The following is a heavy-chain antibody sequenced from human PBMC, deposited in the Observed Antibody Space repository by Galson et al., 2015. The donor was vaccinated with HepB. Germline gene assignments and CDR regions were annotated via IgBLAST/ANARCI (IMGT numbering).Heavy chain of an antibody. CDR3: AREYFGPLDY. Sequence: ALVKPTQTLTLTCTFSGFSLTTSGMCVSWIRQPPGKALEWIARIDWDNDKYYSTSLKTRLTISKDTSYNRVVLTITNMDPVDTATYYCAREYFGPLDYWGQGALVTVSS. V-gene: IGHV2-70*10. J-gene: IGHJ4*02. CDR1: GFSLTTSGMC. CDR2: IDWDNDK. D-gene: IGHD3-9*01.